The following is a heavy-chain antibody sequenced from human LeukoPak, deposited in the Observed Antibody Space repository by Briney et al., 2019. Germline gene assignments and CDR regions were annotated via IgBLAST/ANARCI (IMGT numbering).Heavy chain of an antibody. CDR3: ASHNLGYSSSWLGY. Sequence: GGSLRLSCADSGFTFSSYWMHWVRQAPGKGLVWVSRINSDGSSTSYADSVKGRFTISRDNAKNTLYLQMNSLRAEDTAVYYCASHNLGYSSSWLGYWGQGTLVTVSS. D-gene: IGHD6-13*01. J-gene: IGHJ4*02. CDR1: GFTFSSYW. CDR2: INSDGSST. V-gene: IGHV3-74*01.